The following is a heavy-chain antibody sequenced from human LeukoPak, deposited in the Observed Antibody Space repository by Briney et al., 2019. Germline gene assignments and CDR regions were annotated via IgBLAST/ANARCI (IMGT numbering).Heavy chain of an antibody. CDR2: IHYTGNT. CDR3: AREGAWSGYFDL. Sequence: SETLSLTCNVSGGSTSSYYWSWIRQPPGKGLEWIGYIHYTGNTNYNPSLKSRVTISVDTSKNQFSLKLSSVTAADTAVYYCAREGAWSGYFDLWGRGTLVTVSS. J-gene: IGHJ2*01. V-gene: IGHV4-59*01. D-gene: IGHD3-3*01. CDR1: GGSTSSYY.